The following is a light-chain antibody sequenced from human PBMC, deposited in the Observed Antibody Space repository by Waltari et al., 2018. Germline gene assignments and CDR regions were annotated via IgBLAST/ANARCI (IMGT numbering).Light chain of an antibody. J-gene: IGLJ2*01. CDR2: DVS. Sequence: QSALTQPASVSGSPGQSITISCTGTSGDVGGYKYVSWYKQHPGKAPKLMIYDVSNRPAGCSDRFSGSKSGNTASLTISGLQAEDEADYYCSSYTSSSTLAFGGGTKLTVL. CDR1: SGDVGGYKY. V-gene: IGLV2-14*03. CDR3: SSYTSSSTLA.